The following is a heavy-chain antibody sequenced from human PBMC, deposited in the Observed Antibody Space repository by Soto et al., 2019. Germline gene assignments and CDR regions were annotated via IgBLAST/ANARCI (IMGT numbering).Heavy chain of an antibody. CDR2: ISREGAYT. V-gene: IGHV3-23*01. J-gene: IGHJ4*02. CDR3: AQDPSTGYGDH. D-gene: IGHD3-9*01. CDR1: AFIFRDYA. Sequence: EVHLLESGGDLVQPGGSPRLSCAASAFIFRDYAMSWVRQAPGKGLEWVSTISREGAYTHYSDSVEGRFTISRDNSENTLYLQMTSLRGEDTALYYCAQDPSTGYGDHWGQGTMVTVSS.